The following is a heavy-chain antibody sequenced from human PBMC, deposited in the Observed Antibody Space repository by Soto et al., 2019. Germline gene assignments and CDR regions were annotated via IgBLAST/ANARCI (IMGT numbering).Heavy chain of an antibody. CDR2: IDPSDSYT. V-gene: IGHV5-10-1*01. J-gene: IGHJ6*02. Sequence: GESLKISCKGSGYSFTSYWISWVRQMPGKGLEWMGRIDPSDSYTNYRPSFQRHVTISADKSISTAYLQWSSLKASDTAMYYCARHDKESRSAYGMDVWGQGTTVTVSS. D-gene: IGHD3-22*01. CDR3: ARHDKESRSAYGMDV. CDR1: GYSFTSYW.